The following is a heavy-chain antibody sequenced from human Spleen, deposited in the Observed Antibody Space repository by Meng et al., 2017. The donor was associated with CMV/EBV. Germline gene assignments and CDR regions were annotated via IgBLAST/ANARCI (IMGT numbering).Heavy chain of an antibody. D-gene: IGHD4-17*01. CDR2: ISDSGIST. CDR3: AKDPAVTTPGIY. CDR1: GFSFSSYA. J-gene: IGHJ4*02. Sequence: GGSLRLSCAASGFSFSSYAMSWVRQAPGKGLQWVSTISDSGISTYYADSVKGRFTISKDSSRTTLHLQMHSLRAEDTAVYYCAKDPAVTTPGIYWGQGTLVTVSS. V-gene: IGHV3-23*01.